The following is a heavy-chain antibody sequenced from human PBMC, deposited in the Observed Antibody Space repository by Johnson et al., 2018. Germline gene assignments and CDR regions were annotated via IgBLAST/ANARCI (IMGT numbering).Heavy chain of an antibody. D-gene: IGHD3-22*01. CDR2: IYPGDSAT. CDR1: GYSFTTYW. Sequence: EVQLVESGAEVKKPGESLKISCKGSGYSFTTYWIGWVRQMPGKGLEWMGIIYPGDSATRYCTSFQGQVTISADTSISTAYLQWSSLKASDTAMSYCARRLGDDRSGYYYLEAFDLWGQGTMGTVPS. V-gene: IGHV5-51*01. J-gene: IGHJ3*01. CDR3: ARRLGDDRSGYYYLEAFDL.